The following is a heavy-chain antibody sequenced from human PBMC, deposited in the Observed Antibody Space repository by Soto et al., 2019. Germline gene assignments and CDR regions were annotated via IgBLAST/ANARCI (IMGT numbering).Heavy chain of an antibody. J-gene: IGHJ4*02. CDR2: ISWNSGNI. CDR3: AKDSSTSPGGVYFDY. CDR1: GFTFDDYA. V-gene: IGHV3-9*01. Sequence: LRLSCAASGFTFDDYAMHWVRQAPGKGLEWVSGISWNSGNIGYADSMEGRFTISRDNAKNSLYLQMNSLRAEDTALYYCAKDSSTSPGGVYFDYWGQGTPVTVSS. D-gene: IGHD2-2*01.